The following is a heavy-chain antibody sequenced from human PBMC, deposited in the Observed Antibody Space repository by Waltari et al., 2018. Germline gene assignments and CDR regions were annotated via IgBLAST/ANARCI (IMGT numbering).Heavy chain of an antibody. V-gene: IGHV4-4*02. J-gene: IGHJ4*02. CDR3: AGDRAIGLFFDY. D-gene: IGHD2-2*01. CDR2: VYHSGKP. CDR1: GDSISGNYW. Sequence: QVQLQESGQGLVKPSGTLSLTCAVSGDSISGNYWWSWVRPSPEKGLEWIGQVYHSGKPHYNPSLQSRVTISVDKPKNQFSLNLNSVTAADTAVYYCAGDRAIGLFFDYWGRGTLVTVSS.